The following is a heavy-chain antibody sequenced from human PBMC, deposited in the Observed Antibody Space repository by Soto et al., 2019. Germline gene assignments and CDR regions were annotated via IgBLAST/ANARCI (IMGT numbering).Heavy chain of an antibody. CDR1: GYSFTSYW. CDR2: IYPGDSDT. J-gene: IGHJ6*02. CDR3: ARRSDYGDYYHYYGMDV. Sequence: GESLKISCKGSGYSFTSYWIGWVRQMPGKGLEWMGIIYPGDSDTRYSPSFQGQVTISADKSISTAYLQWSSLKASDTAMYYCARRSDYGDYYHYYGMDVWGQGTTVTVSS. V-gene: IGHV5-51*01. D-gene: IGHD4-17*01.